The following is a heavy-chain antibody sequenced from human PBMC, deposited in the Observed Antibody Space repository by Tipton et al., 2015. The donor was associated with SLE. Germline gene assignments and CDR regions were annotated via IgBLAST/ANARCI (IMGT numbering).Heavy chain of an antibody. D-gene: IGHD6-19*01. J-gene: IGHJ4*02. CDR3: AREVAGTGFDY. CDR1: GGSISSYY. CDR2: IYYSGST. Sequence: TLSLTCTVSGGSISSYYWSWIRQPPGKGLEWIGYIYYSGSTNYNPSLKSRVTISVDTSKNQFSLKLSSVTAADTAVYYCAREVAGTGFDYWGQGTLVTVSS. V-gene: IGHV4-59*01.